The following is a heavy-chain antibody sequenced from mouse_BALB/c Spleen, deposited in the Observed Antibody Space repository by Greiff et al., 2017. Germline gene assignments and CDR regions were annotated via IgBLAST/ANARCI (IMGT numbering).Heavy chain of an antibody. D-gene: IGHD2-4*01. V-gene: IGHV5-9-3*01. Sequence: EVKLMESGAGLVKPSGSLSLSCAVSGFSFSSYALSWVRQNPEKRLEWVAAISSGGSYTYYPASVKGRFTISRDNAKNTMYLQMSGLTAEDTAMYYGAKHNPIYYDFVYWGQGTTLTVSA. CDR1: GFSFSSYA. CDR2: ISSGGSYT. CDR3: AKHNPIYYDFVY. J-gene: IGHJ2*01.